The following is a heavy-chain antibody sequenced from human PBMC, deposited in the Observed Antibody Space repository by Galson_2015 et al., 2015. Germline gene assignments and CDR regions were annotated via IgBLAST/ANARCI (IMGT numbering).Heavy chain of an antibody. V-gene: IGHV3-53*01. CDR2: IYSGGST. J-gene: IGHJ4*02. Sequence: SCKASGYTFTSNYMSWVRQAPGKGLEWVSVIYSGGSTYYADSVKGRFTISRDNSKNTLYLQMNSLRAEDTAVYYCARVGSSGVYAYWGQGTLVTVSS. CDR3: ARVGSSGVYAY. CDR1: GYTFTSNY. D-gene: IGHD6-19*01.